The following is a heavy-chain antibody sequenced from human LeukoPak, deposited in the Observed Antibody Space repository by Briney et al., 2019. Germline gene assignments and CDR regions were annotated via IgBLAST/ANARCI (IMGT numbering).Heavy chain of an antibody. CDR3: ERVDSGAYNFEF. CDR2: IYFNGKT. J-gene: IGHJ4*02. Sequence: SETLSLTCTVSDVSISCGAYYWRWIRQLPVKCMGRIEHIYFNGKTYYNPSLESRLFISVDTSKNQFSLRLISVTAAATAVCFCERVDSGAYNFEFWGQGTLVTVSS. V-gene: IGHV4-31*03. D-gene: IGHD3-22*01. CDR1: DVSISCGAYY.